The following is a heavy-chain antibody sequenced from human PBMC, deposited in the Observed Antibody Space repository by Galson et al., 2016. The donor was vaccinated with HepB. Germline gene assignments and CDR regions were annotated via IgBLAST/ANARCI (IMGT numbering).Heavy chain of an antibody. D-gene: IGHD6-13*01. CDR3: ARDVKIAAAAADAFDI. CDR1: GFTFDGHG. Sequence: SLRLSCAASGFTFDGHGVHWVRQAPGKGLEWVSGITWNRGTKGYANSVRGRFTISRDNAKNTLYLQMNSLRAEDTAVYYCARDVKIAAAAADAFDIWGQGTMVTVSS. CDR2: ITWNRGTK. J-gene: IGHJ3*02. V-gene: IGHV3-9*01.